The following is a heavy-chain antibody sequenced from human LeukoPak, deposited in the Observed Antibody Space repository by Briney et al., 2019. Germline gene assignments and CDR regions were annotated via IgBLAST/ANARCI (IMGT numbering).Heavy chain of an antibody. Sequence: GGSLRLSCAASGFTFGSYWMTWVRQAPGKGLEWVANIKEDGSQKYYVDSVKGRFTISRDNAKNSLDLQMNSLRVEDTAVYYCARLGPASSGWPESFDYWGQGTLVTVSS. CDR2: IKEDGSQK. CDR1: GFTFGSYW. D-gene: IGHD6-19*01. CDR3: ARLGPASSGWPESFDY. V-gene: IGHV3-7*03. J-gene: IGHJ4*02.